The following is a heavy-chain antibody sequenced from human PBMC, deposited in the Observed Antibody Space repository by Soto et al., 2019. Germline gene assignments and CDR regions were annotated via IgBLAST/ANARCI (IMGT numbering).Heavy chain of an antibody. CDR2: IYSGGST. D-gene: IGHD3-16*01. CDR3: ARYPWAADY. CDR1: GFTVSTKY. Sequence: EVQLVASGGGLVQPGGSLRLSCAASGFTVSTKYMSWVRQAPGKGLEWVSVIYSGGSTFYADSVRGRFTISSDNSKNTVNLQMNSLRAEDTAVYYCARYPWAADYWGQGTLVTVSS. V-gene: IGHV3-66*01. J-gene: IGHJ4*02.